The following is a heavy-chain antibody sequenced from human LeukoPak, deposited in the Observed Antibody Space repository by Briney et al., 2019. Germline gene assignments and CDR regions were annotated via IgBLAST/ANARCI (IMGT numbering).Heavy chain of an antibody. J-gene: IGHJ3*02. V-gene: IGHV3-7*01. CDR1: GFTFSTYW. D-gene: IGHD3-16*01. CDR3: ARDGVNWGRDI. CDR2: IKQDGSEK. Sequence: GGSLRLSCAASGFTFSTYWMTWVRHGPGKGLEWVANIKQDGSEKNYVDSVKGRFTISRDNAKNSLHLQMNSLRAEDTAVYYCARDGVNWGRDIWGQGTMVTVSS.